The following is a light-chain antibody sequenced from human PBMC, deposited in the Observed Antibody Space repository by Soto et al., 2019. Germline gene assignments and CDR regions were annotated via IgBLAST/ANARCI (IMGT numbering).Light chain of an antibody. CDR2: GES. V-gene: IGKV3-20*01. CDR1: QSVSSGD. J-gene: IGKJ1*01. Sequence: EIVLTQSPVTLSLSPGERATLSCRASQSVSSGDLAWYQQKPGQAPRLLIYGESSRATGIPDRCSGSGSGTDFTLTIRRLEPEDFAVYYCQHYGSSLWTVGQGTKVEIQ. CDR3: QHYGSSLWT.